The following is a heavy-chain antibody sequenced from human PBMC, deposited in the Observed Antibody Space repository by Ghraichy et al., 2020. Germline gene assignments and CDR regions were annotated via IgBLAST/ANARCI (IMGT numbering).Heavy chain of an antibody. Sequence: GGSLRLSCAASGFTFSSYWMHWVRQAPGKGLVWVSRINSDGSSTSYADSVKGRFTISRDNAKNTLYLQMNSLRAEDTAVYYCASDTYDILTGYHPIDYWGQGTLVTVSS. CDR2: INSDGSST. V-gene: IGHV3-74*01. CDR3: ASDTYDILTGYHPIDY. CDR1: GFTFSSYW. D-gene: IGHD3-9*01. J-gene: IGHJ4*02.